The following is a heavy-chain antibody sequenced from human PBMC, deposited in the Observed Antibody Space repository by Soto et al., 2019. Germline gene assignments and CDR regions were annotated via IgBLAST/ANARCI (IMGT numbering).Heavy chain of an antibody. D-gene: IGHD6-13*01. J-gene: IGHJ4*02. CDR2: ISYDGNND. V-gene: IGHV3-30-3*01. CDR1: GFTFSSYA. Sequence: QVQLVESGGGVVQPGRSLRLSCAASGFTFSSYAMNWVRQAPGKGLEWVAVISYDGNNDYYADSVKGRFTISRDNSKNKLSLQMNSLRVEDAGVYYCARAGPIEAGRYYFDYWGQGTLVTVSS. CDR3: ARAGPIEAGRYYFDY.